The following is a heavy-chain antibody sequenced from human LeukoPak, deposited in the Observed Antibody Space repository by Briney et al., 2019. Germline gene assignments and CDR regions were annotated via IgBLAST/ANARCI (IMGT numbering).Heavy chain of an antibody. CDR1: GGSISSYY. V-gene: IGHV4-4*07. D-gene: IGHD3-22*01. Sequence: SETLSLTCTVSGGSISSYYWSWIRQPAGKGLEWIGRIYTSGSTNYNPSLKSRVTMSVDTSKNQFSLKLSSVNAADPAVYYCARDYDSSGYEYDAFDIWGQGTMVTVSS. CDR3: ARDYDSSGYEYDAFDI. J-gene: IGHJ3*02. CDR2: IYTSGST.